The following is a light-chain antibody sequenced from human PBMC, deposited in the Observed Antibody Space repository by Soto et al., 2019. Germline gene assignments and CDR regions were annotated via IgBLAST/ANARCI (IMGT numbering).Light chain of an antibody. V-gene: IGKV3-20*01. CDR3: QQYGSSPRT. Sequence: EIVLTQSPATLSLSPGESATLSCRASRSVGSYLAWYQQKPGQAPRLLIYGASSRAAGIPDRFSGSGSGTDFTLTISRLEPEDFAVYYCQQYGSSPRTFGQGTKV. CDR1: RSVGSY. CDR2: GAS. J-gene: IGKJ1*01.